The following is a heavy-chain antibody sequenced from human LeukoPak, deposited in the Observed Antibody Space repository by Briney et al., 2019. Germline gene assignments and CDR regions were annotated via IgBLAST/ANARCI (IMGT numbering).Heavy chain of an antibody. V-gene: IGHV3-23*01. CDR3: ASGYCSSTSCYIDY. Sequence: GGSLRLSCAASGFIFSNYAMTWVRQAPGKGLEWISTISRGGANTALSDTSVNTYYADSVEGRFTISRDNSKNTLYLQMNSLRAEDTAVYYCASGYCSSTSCYIDYWGQGTLVTVSS. CDR2: ISRGGANTALSDTSVNT. D-gene: IGHD2-2*02. J-gene: IGHJ4*02. CDR1: GFIFSNYA.